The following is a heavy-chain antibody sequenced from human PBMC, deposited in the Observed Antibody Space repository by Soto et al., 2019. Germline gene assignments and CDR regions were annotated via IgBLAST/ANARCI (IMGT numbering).Heavy chain of an antibody. CDR2: INPNSGGT. D-gene: IGHD1-1*01. J-gene: IGHJ4*02. V-gene: IGHV1-2*02. Sequence: ASVKVSCKASGYTFSDYYIHWVRQAPGQGLEWMGWINPNSGGTKYAPKFQGGVTMTRDTSITTAYMELSRLRSGDTAVYYCAREPATAKPEGVDFWGQVPRVTFST. CDR3: AREPATAKPEGVDF. CDR1: GYTFSDYY.